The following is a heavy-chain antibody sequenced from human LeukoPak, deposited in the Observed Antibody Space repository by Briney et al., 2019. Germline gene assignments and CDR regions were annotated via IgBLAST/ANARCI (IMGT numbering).Heavy chain of an antibody. D-gene: IGHD2-21*01. V-gene: IGHV4-30-4*01. J-gene: IGHJ4*02. CDR3: ARGFLYYFDY. Sequence: SETLSLTCTVSGGSISSGDYYWSWIRQPPGKGLEWIGYIYYSGSTYYNPSLKSRVTISVDTSKNQFSLKLSSVTAADTAVYYCARGFLYYFDYWGQGTLATVSS. CDR2: IYYSGST. CDR1: GGSISSGDYY.